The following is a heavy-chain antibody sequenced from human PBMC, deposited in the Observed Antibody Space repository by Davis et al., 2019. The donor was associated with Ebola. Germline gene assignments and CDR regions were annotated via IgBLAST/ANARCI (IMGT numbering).Heavy chain of an antibody. CDR3: VRSSYQPDW. Sequence: GESLKISCAASGFTFSSYWMHWVRQTPGKGLVWVSRINTDGSFTDYADSVKGRFTISRDNARNTVSLQMNSLRAEDTALYYCVRSSYQPDWWGQGTLVTVSS. V-gene: IGHV3-74*01. D-gene: IGHD2-2*01. CDR1: GFTFSSYW. CDR2: INTDGSFT. J-gene: IGHJ4*02.